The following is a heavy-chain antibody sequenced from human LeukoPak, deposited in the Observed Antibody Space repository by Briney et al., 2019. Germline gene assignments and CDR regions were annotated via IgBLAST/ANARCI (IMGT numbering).Heavy chain of an antibody. CDR3: AKDLGKAYYYYYMDV. J-gene: IGHJ6*03. Sequence: GGSLRLSCAASGFTFSSYGMHWVRQAPGKGLEWVAVIWYDGSNKYYADSVKGRFTISRDNSKNTLYLQMNSLRAEDTAVYYCAKDLGKAYYYYYMDVWGKGTTVTVSS. D-gene: IGHD7-27*01. V-gene: IGHV3-33*06. CDR1: GFTFSSYG. CDR2: IWYDGSNK.